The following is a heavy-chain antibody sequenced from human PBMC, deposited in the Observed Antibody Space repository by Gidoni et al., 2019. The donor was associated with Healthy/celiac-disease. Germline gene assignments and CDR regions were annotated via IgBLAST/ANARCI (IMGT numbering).Heavy chain of an antibody. CDR1: GGSISSSSYY. J-gene: IGHJ6*02. D-gene: IGHD3-16*01. Sequence: QLQLQESGPGLVKPSETLSLTCTVSGGSISSSSYYWGWIRQPQGKGLEWIGSIYYSGSTYYNPSLKSGVTISVDTSKNQFTLKLSSVTAADTAVYYCARAMITVGTPGGMDVWGQGTTVTVSS. CDR2: IYYSGST. V-gene: IGHV4-39*01. CDR3: ARAMITVGTPGGMDV.